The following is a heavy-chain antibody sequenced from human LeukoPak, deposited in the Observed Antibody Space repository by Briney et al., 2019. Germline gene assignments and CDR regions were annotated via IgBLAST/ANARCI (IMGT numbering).Heavy chain of an antibody. Sequence: SETLSLTCTVSGGSISSGSYYWSWIRQPAGKGLEWIGRIYTSGSTNYNPSLKSRVTISVDTSKNQFSLKLSSVTAADTAVYYCARGESSGWIFAFDFWGQGTMVTVSS. J-gene: IGHJ3*01. CDR1: GGSISSGSYY. V-gene: IGHV4-61*02. D-gene: IGHD6-19*01. CDR2: IYTSGST. CDR3: ARGESSGWIFAFDF.